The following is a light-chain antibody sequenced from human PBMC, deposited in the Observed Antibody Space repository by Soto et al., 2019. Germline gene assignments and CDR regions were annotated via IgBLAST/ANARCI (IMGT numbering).Light chain of an antibody. CDR2: SND. CDR1: NSNIGDNY. J-gene: IGLJ1*01. CDR3: AAWDDNLSGYV. V-gene: IGLV1-47*02. Sequence: QSVLAQPPSASGTPGQRVTISCSGSNSNIGDNYVYWYQQRPGTAPKLLIYSNDQRPSGVPDRFSGSKSGTSASLAISGLRSEDEADYYCAAWDDNLSGYVFGTGTKVTVL.